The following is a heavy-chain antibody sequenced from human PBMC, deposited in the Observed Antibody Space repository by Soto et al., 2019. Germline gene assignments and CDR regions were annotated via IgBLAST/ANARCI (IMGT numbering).Heavy chain of an antibody. CDR1: GGSISSVDNF. J-gene: IGHJ5*02. Sequence: SETLSLTCTASGGSISSVDNFWSWIRQPPGKGLEWTGFISYSGNTVSSPSLKSRFRISVCTSNNQISLDLTSVTTTDTTVYYCARDLASCASGFCYAKCGSWGRGTLVTVSS. CDR2: ISYSGNT. V-gene: IGHV4-30-4*08. D-gene: IGHD2-8*01. CDR3: ARDLASCASGFCYAKCGS.